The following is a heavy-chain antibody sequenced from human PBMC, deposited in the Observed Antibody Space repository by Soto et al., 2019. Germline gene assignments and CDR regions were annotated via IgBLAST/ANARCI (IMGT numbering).Heavy chain of an antibody. J-gene: IGHJ5*02. Sequence: ASVKVSCKVSGYTLTELSMHWVRQAPGKGLEWMGGFDPEDGETIYAQKFQGRVTMTEDKSTDTAYMELSSLRSEDTAVYYCATAAYCGGDCYSVFSNHRPSQIYWFDPWGQGTLVTVSS. CDR3: ATAAYCGGDCYSVFSNHRPSQIYWFDP. V-gene: IGHV1-24*01. CDR1: GYTLTELS. D-gene: IGHD2-21*02. CDR2: FDPEDGET.